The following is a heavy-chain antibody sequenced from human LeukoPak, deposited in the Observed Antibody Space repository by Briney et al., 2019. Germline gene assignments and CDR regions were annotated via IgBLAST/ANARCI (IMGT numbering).Heavy chain of an antibody. CDR1: GGSVSSGSYY. J-gene: IGHJ4*02. D-gene: IGHD3-22*01. CDR3: ARALGYYDSSGRYFDY. V-gene: IGHV4-61*01. CDR2: IYYSGST. Sequence: SEALSLTCTVSGGSVSSGSYYWSWIRQPPGKGLEWIGYIYYSGSTNYNPSLKSRVTISVDTSKNQFSLKLSSVTAADTAVYYCARALGYYDSSGRYFDYWGQGTLVTVSS.